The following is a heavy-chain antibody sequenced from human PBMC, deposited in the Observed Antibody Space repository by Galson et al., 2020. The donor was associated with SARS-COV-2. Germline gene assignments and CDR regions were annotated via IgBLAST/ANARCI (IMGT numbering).Heavy chain of an antibody. CDR3: ARDAGVTTHEGYFDH. D-gene: IGHD2-21*02. J-gene: IGHJ4*02. Sequence: GESLKISCAASGFRVSSTYMNWVRQAPGKGLEWVSAIHSGDYKYYADSVKGRFTISRDNSKNTVYLQMNSLRVEDTAVYYCARDAGVTTHEGYFDHWGQGIRVTVSS. CDR2: IHSGDYK. CDR1: GFRVSSTY. V-gene: IGHV3-66*01.